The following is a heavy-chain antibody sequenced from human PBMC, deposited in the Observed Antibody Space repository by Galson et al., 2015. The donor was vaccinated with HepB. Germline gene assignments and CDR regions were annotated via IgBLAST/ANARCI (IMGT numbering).Heavy chain of an antibody. CDR2: INEDGSTT. D-gene: IGHD3-16*01. CDR1: GFSIRNNW. J-gene: IGHJ4*02. V-gene: IGHV3-74*01. Sequence: SLRLSCAASGFSIRNNWMHWVRQVPGKGLVWVSRINEDGSTTNYADSVKGRFTISKDNAKNTLHLQMNNLRAEDTAVYYCSRDTFGPYDYWGQGTLATVPS. CDR3: SRDTFGPYDY.